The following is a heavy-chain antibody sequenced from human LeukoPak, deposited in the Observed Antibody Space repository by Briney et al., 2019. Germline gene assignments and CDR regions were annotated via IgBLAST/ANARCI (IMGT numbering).Heavy chain of an antibody. V-gene: IGHV3-23*01. CDR1: GFTFSSYA. Sequence: PGGSLRLSCAASGFTFSSYAMSWVRQAPGKGLEWVSAISGSGGSTYYADSVKGRFTISRDNSKNTLYLQMNSLRAEDTAVYYCAKVKCQLLLRYYFDYWGQGTLVTVSS. D-gene: IGHD2-2*01. CDR2: ISGSGGST. CDR3: AKVKCQLLLRYYFDY. J-gene: IGHJ4*02.